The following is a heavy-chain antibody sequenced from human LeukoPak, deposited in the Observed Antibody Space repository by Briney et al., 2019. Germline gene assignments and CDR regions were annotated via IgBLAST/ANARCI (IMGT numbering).Heavy chain of an antibody. V-gene: IGHV4-39*01. Sequence: PSETLSLTCTVSGGSISSSSYYWGWIRQPPGTGLEWIGSIYYSGSTYYNPSLKSRVTISVDTSKNQFSLKLSSVTAADTAVYYCARGRDGYNLVDAFDIWGQGIMVIVSS. D-gene: IGHD5-24*01. CDR3: ARGRDGYNLVDAFDI. CDR1: GGSISSSSYY. J-gene: IGHJ3*02. CDR2: IYYSGST.